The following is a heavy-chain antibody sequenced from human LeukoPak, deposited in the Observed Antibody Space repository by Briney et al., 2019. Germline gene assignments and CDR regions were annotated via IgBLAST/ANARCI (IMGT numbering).Heavy chain of an antibody. Sequence: ASVKVSCKASGYTFTSYAMHWVRQAPGQRLEWMGWINAGNGNTKYSQKFQGRVTITRDTSASTAYMELSSLRSEDTAVYYCATPGDGVGVFDYWGQGTLVTVSS. D-gene: IGHD3-10*01. CDR3: ATPGDGVGVFDY. J-gene: IGHJ4*02. CDR2: INAGNGNT. V-gene: IGHV1-3*01. CDR1: GYTFTSYA.